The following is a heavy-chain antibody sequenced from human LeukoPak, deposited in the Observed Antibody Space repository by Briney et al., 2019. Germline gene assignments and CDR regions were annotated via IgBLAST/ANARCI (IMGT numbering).Heavy chain of an antibody. D-gene: IGHD4-11*01. Sequence: ASVKVSCKASGYTFTSYGISWVRQAPGQGLEWMGWISDYSGNTKYAQNSQDRVTLTTDRSTNTAYMELRSLRSDDTAVYYCAREGATDYYFDPWGQGTLVTVSS. V-gene: IGHV1-18*01. CDR1: GYTFTSYG. CDR2: ISDYSGNT. J-gene: IGHJ4*02. CDR3: AREGATDYYFDP.